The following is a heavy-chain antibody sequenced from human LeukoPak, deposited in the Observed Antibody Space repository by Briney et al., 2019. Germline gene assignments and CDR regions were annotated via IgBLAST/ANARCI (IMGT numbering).Heavy chain of an antibody. V-gene: IGHV4-39*01. CDR1: GGSISSSSYY. CDR3: ARLNYDSGGYYGVPNWFDP. Sequence: PSETLSLTCTVSGGSISSSSYYWGWIRQPPGKGLEWIGSIYYSGSTYYNPSLKSRVTISVDRSMNQFYLRMSSVTAADTAVYYCARLNYDSGGYYGVPNWFDPWGPGTLVTVSS. J-gene: IGHJ5*02. CDR2: IYYSGST. D-gene: IGHD3-22*01.